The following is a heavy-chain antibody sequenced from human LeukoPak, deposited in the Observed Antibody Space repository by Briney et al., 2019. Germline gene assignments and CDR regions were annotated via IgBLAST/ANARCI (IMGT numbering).Heavy chain of an antibody. CDR1: GFTFSSYG. Sequence: GGSLRLSCAASGFTFSSYGMHWVRQAPGKGLEWVAVISYDGSYKYYADSVKGRFTISRDNSKNTLYLQMNSLRAEDMAVYYCAKVGDYGDYAPDYWGQGTLVTVSS. V-gene: IGHV3-30*18. CDR2: ISYDGSYK. J-gene: IGHJ4*02. D-gene: IGHD4-17*01. CDR3: AKVGDYGDYAPDY.